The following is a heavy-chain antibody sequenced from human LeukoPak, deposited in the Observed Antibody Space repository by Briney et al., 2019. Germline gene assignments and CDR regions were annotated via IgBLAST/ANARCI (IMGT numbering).Heavy chain of an antibody. CDR3: ARELFDFDY. Sequence: GGSLRLSCAPSGFTFDNFAMTWVRQAPGKGLEWVSATTGRGGSTYYAASVKGRFTISRDNSKNTLYLQMNSLRAEDTAIYYCARELFDFDYWGQGTLVTVSS. D-gene: IGHD3-10*01. V-gene: IGHV3-23*01. CDR2: TTGRGGST. CDR1: GFTFDNFA. J-gene: IGHJ4*02.